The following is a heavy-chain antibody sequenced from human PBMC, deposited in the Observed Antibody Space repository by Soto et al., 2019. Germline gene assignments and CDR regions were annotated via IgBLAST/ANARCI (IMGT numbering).Heavy chain of an antibody. Sequence: GGSLRLSCAGSGFTFSNYVMSWVRQAQGKGLEWVSSITASGDAAYYADFVKGQFTISRDNSKSTLYLQMSSLRAEDTAVYYCAKRGDGNGWFWSTWGQGTLVTVSS. CDR3: AKRGDGNGWFWST. CDR1: GFTFSNYV. CDR2: ITASGDAA. D-gene: IGHD6-19*01. J-gene: IGHJ5*02. V-gene: IGHV3-23*01.